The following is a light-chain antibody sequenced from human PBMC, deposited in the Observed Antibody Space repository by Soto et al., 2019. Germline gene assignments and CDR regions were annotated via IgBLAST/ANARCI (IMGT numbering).Light chain of an antibody. Sequence: DIQMTQAPSTLSASVGDRVTITCRASQSISYWLAWYQQKPGKAPTLLIYDASTLESGVPSRFSGSGFGTEFTLTISSLQPDDFATYYCQQYNSYPWTFGQGTKVDIK. CDR2: DAS. CDR1: QSISYW. J-gene: IGKJ1*01. V-gene: IGKV1-5*01. CDR3: QQYNSYPWT.